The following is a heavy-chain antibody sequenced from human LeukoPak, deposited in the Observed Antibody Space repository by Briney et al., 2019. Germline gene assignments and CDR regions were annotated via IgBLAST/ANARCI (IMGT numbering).Heavy chain of an antibody. V-gene: IGHV1-2*06. J-gene: IGHJ4*02. Sequence: ASVKVSCKASGYTFTGYYMHWVRQAPGQGLEWMGRINPNSGSTNYAQKFQGRVTMTRDTSISTAYMELSRLRSDDTAVYYCARDRGHYDILTGYPTCWDYWGQGTLVTVSS. CDR3: ARDRGHYDILTGYPTCWDY. D-gene: IGHD3-9*01. CDR2: INPNSGST. CDR1: GYTFTGYY.